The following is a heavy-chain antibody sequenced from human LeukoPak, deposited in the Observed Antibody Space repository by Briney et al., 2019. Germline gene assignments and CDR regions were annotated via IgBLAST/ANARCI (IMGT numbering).Heavy chain of an antibody. CDR1: GFTFSIFA. J-gene: IGHJ4*02. Sequence: GGSLRLSCAASGFTFSIFAMTWVRQAPGKGLEWVSATSGSGDYTYYADSVKGRFTISRDNSKSTLYQQMNSLRAEDTAVYYCAKNYGHSNYAPVDWGQGILVTVSS. CDR3: AKNYGHSNYAPVD. V-gene: IGHV3-23*01. CDR2: TSGSGDYT. D-gene: IGHD4-11*01.